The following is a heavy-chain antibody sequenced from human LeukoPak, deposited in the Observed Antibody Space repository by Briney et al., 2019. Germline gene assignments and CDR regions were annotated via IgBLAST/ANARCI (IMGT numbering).Heavy chain of an antibody. D-gene: IGHD2-15*01. Sequence: ASVKVSCKASGYTFTGYYIHWVRQAPGQGLVWMGWINPYNGGTNYAQKFQGRVTMTRDTSVSTAYMEVSSLISDDTAVYYCARGILGAGGTGYFDYWGQGTLVTVSS. J-gene: IGHJ4*02. V-gene: IGHV1-2*02. CDR1: GYTFTGYY. CDR3: ARGILGAGGTGYFDY. CDR2: INPYNGGT.